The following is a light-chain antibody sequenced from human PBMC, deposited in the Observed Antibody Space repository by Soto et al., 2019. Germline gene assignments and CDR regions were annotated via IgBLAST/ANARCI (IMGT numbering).Light chain of an antibody. CDR3: QSYDNTLSGVV. CDR1: SSNIGAGYD. CDR2: GNS. J-gene: IGLJ2*01. V-gene: IGLV1-40*01. Sequence: QSVLTQPPSVSGAPGQRVTISCTGSSSNIGAGYDVHWYLHLPGTAPKLLIFGNSHRPSGVPDRFSASKSCTSASLAITGLQAEDEADYYCQSYDNTLSGVVFGGGTKVTVL.